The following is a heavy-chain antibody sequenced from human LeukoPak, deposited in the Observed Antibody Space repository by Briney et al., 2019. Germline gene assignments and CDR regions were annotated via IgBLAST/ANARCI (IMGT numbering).Heavy chain of an antibody. Sequence: SVKVSCTASGGTFSSYAISWVRQAPGQGLEWMGGIIPIFGTANYAQKFQGRVTITADESTSTAYMELSSLRSEDTAVYYCARGPTSITIFGVVIKMGMDVWGQGTTVTVSS. D-gene: IGHD3-3*01. J-gene: IGHJ6*02. CDR2: IIPIFGTA. V-gene: IGHV1-69*13. CDR1: GGTFSSYA. CDR3: ARGPTSITIFGVVIKMGMDV.